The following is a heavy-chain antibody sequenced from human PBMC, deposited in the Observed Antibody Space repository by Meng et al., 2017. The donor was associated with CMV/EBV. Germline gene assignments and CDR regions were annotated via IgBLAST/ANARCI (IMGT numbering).Heavy chain of an antibody. CDR3: ARARSNVYYYDSSGGRDALDI. Sequence: SVKVSCKASGGTFSSYVINWVRQAPGQGLECMGGIIPAVGTANYAQKFQGRVTINADESMNTVYMELSSLRSEDTAVYYCARARSNVYYYDSSGGRDALDIWGQGTMVTVSS. D-gene: IGHD3-22*01. CDR1: GGTFSSYV. V-gene: IGHV1-69*13. CDR2: IIPAVGTA. J-gene: IGHJ3*02.